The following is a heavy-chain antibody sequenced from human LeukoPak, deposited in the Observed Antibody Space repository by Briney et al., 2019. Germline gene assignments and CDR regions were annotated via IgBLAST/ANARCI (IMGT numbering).Heavy chain of an antibody. V-gene: IGHV3-21*01. CDR3: ARDPDYSNWLDY. D-gene: IGHD4-11*01. J-gene: IGHJ4*02. Sequence: GGSLRLSCAASGFTFSSYSMNWVRQAPGKGLEWVSSISSSSSYIYYADSVKGRFTISRDNAKNSLYLQMNSLRAEDTAVYYCARDPDYSNWLDYWGQGTLVTVSS. CDR2: ISSSSSYI. CDR1: GFTFSSYS.